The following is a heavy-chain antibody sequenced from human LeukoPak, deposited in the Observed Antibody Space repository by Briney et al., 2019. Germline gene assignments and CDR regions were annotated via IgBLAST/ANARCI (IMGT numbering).Heavy chain of an antibody. D-gene: IGHD6-19*01. CDR3: AKGALSAVAPFDY. CDR2: ISGSGGST. V-gene: IGHV3-23*01. Sequence: GGSLRLSCAASGFTFSSYAMSWIRQAPGKGLEWVSAISGSGGSTYYADSVKGRFTISRDNSKTTLYLQMNSLRAEDTAVYYCAKGALSAVAPFDYWGQGTLVTVSS. CDR1: GFTFSSYA. J-gene: IGHJ4*02.